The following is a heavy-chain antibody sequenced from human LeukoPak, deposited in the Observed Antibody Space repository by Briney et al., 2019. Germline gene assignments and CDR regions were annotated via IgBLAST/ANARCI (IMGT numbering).Heavy chain of an antibody. CDR1: GGSFSGYY. J-gene: IGHJ4*02. CDR3: ARLAPSLDY. CDR2: INHSGST. Sequence: SETLSLTCAVYGGSFSGYYWSWIRQPPGKGLEWIGEINHSGSTYYNPSLKSRVTISVDTSKNQFSLKLSSVTAADTAVYYCARLAPSLDYWGQGTLVTVSS. V-gene: IGHV4-34*01.